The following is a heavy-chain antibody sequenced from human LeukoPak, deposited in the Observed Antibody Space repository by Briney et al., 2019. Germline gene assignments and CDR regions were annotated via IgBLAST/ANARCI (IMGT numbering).Heavy chain of an antibody. D-gene: IGHD1-26*01. CDR3: ARLREAAFDI. CDR2: IGTAGDT. CDR1: GFTFSTYD. J-gene: IGHJ3*02. V-gene: IGHV3-13*04. Sequence: TGGSLRLSCAASGFTFSTYDFHWVRQPTGKGLGWVSAIGTAGDTYYPGSVKGRFTMSRENAKNSLYLQMNSLRAGDTAVYYCARLREAAFDIWGQGTMVTVSS.